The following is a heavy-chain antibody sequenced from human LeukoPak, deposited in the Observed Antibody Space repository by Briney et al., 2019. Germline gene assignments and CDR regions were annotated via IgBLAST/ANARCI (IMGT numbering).Heavy chain of an antibody. Sequence: PGGSLRLSCSASGFTFSSYAMHWVHQAPGKGLEYVSAISSNGGSTYYADSVKGRFTISRDNSKNTLYLQMSSLRAEDTAVYYCVKDRGTAMVLYYFDYWGQGTLVTVSS. CDR3: VKDRGTAMVLYYFDY. V-gene: IGHV3-64D*06. D-gene: IGHD5-18*01. J-gene: IGHJ4*02. CDR2: ISSNGGST. CDR1: GFTFSSYA.